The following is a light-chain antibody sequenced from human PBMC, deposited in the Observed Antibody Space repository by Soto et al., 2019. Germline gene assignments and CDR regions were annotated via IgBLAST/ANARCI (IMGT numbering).Light chain of an antibody. J-gene: IGKJ1*01. CDR3: QHTRT. CDR2: DAS. Sequence: DFQMTQSPSTLSASVGDRVTITCRASQNINNWVAWYQQKPGKAPKFLIYDASTLQRGVSSRFSGSGFGTEFSLTINSLQPDDSGSYYCQHTRTFGQGTKVEI. CDR1: QNINNW. V-gene: IGKV1-5*01.